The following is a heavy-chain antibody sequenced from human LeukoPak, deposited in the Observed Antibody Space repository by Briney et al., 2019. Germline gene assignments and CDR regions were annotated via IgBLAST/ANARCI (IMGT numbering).Heavy chain of an antibody. D-gene: IGHD5-18*01. CDR1: GYTFTGYY. V-gene: IGHV1-2*04. CDR2: INPNSGGT. J-gene: IGHJ4*02. CDR3: AREFSPGYGRYYFDH. Sequence: ASVKVSCKASGYTFTGYYMHWVRQAPGQGLEWMGWINPNSGGTNYAQKFQGWVTMTRDTSISTAYMELSRLRSDDTAVYYCAREFSPGYGRYYFDHWGQGTLVTVSS.